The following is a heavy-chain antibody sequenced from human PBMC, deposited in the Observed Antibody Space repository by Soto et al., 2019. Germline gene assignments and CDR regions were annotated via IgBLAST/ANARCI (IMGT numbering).Heavy chain of an antibody. CDR2: ITGTGGTT. J-gene: IGHJ4*02. Sequence: GGSLRLSCAASGFTFISYPMTWVRQAPGKGLEWVSSITGTGGTTSYADSVKGRFTISRDNSKNTLYLQLDNLRVEDTAVYYCTRGRGSWEVPDYWGQGTLVTVSS. CDR3: TRGRGSWEVPDY. V-gene: IGHV3-23*01. CDR1: GFTFISYP. D-gene: IGHD1-26*01.